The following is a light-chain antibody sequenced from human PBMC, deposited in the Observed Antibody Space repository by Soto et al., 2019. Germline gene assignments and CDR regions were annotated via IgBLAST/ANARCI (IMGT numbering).Light chain of an antibody. Sequence: QAVVTQEPSPTVSPGGTVTLTCASSTGAVTSGYYPNWIQQKPGQAPRTLIYSTNKKHSWTPARFSGSLLGGKAALTLSGVQPEDEAEYYCLLYYGGRQVNYVFGTGTKVTVL. J-gene: IGLJ1*01. CDR2: STN. CDR1: TGAVTSGYY. CDR3: LLYYGGRQVNYV. V-gene: IGLV7-43*01.